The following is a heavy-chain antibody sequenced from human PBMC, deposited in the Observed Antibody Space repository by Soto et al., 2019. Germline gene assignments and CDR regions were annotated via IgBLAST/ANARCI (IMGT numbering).Heavy chain of an antibody. V-gene: IGHV3-30*18. CDR1: GFMFSNYG. J-gene: IGHJ6*02. D-gene: IGHD2-2*01. Sequence: PGGSLRLSCAASGFMFSNYGMHWVRQAPGKGLEWVAVISYDGSDKYYADSVKGRFSISRDNSKNTLYLQMNSLRAEDTAVYYCAKVTGYCSSSSCRRDYYYYYGMDVWGQGTTVTVSS. CDR3: AKVTGYCSSSSCRRDYYYYYGMDV. CDR2: ISYDGSDK.